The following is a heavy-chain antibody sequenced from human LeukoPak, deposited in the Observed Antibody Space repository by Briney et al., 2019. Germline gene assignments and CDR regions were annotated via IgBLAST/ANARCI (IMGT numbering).Heavy chain of an antibody. CDR1: GFSFSKSS. CDR2: IYGNGERT. J-gene: IGHJ4*02. Sequence: GGSLRLSCAASGFSFSKSSMLWFRQAPGKGLEWVSSIYGNGERTFYADSVKGRFTIFRDNSKNTLYLEMLGLRPEDTAVYYCAKDVVPDSGWDLDYWGQGTLVTVSS. V-gene: IGHV3-23*01. D-gene: IGHD6-19*01. CDR3: AKDVVPDSGWDLDY.